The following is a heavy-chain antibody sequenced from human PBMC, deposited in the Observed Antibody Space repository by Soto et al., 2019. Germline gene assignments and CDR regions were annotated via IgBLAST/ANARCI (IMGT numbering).Heavy chain of an antibody. J-gene: IGHJ4*02. CDR2: ISPKSGGT. CDR1: GYTFTGYY. D-gene: IGHD3-9*01. V-gene: IGHV1-2*02. Sequence: GASVKVSCKASGYTFTGYYMHWVRQAPGQGFEWMGRISPKSGGTNYAQKFEGRVTMTWDTSLKTAYMELSSLITEDTAVYYCARPPGYISDWYYFDLWGQGTLVTVSS. CDR3: ARPPGYISDWYYFDL.